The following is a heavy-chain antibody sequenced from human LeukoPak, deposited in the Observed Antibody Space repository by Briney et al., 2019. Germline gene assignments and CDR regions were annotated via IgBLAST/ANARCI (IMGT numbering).Heavy chain of an antibody. V-gene: IGHV4-61*01. CDR3: ARGGRGYTYAPDAFDI. CDR1: GGSVSSETYY. Sequence: SETLSLTCTVSGGSVSSETYYWSWIRQPPGKGLQWIGYVYYTGSTNYNPSLKSRVTISVGTSKNQFSLKLSSVTAADTAVYYCARGGRGYTYAPDAFDIWGQGTMVTVSS. D-gene: IGHD5-18*01. J-gene: IGHJ3*02. CDR2: VYYTGST.